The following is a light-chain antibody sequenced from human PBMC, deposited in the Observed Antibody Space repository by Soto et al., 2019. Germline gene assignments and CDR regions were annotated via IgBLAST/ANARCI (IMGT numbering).Light chain of an antibody. CDR1: HNIRSS. CDR3: QQYDIWPPYT. Sequence: VMTQSPASLSANPGERVTLSCRASHNIRSSLAWYQQRPGQAPRLLIYDASTRATGIPPRFSGGGSGTEFTVTISSLQSEDFAIYYCQQYDIWPPYTFGQGTKVDI. CDR2: DAS. V-gene: IGKV3-15*01. J-gene: IGKJ2*01.